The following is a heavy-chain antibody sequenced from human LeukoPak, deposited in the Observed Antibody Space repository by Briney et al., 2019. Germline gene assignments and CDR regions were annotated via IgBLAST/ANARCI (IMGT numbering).Heavy chain of an antibody. J-gene: IGHJ4*02. CDR2: ISGSGGST. D-gene: IGHD1-1*01. CDR3: AKVSIIGNYFDY. CDR1: GFTFSSYA. Sequence: TGGSLRLSCAASGFTFSSYAMSWVRQAPGKGLEWVSAISGSGGSTYYADSVKGRFTISRDNSKNTLYLQMNSLRAEDTAVYYCAKVSIIGNYFDYWGQGTLVTVSS. V-gene: IGHV3-23*01.